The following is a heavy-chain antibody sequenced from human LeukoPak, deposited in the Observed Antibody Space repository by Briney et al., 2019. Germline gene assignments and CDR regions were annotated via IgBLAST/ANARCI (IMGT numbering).Heavy chain of an antibody. CDR2: IYYSGST. CDR3: ATTTVTTPLGYFDL. J-gene: IGHJ2*01. CDR1: GGSISSYY. D-gene: IGHD4-17*01. V-gene: IGHV4-59*01. Sequence: SETLSLTCTVSGGSISSYYWSWIRQPPGKGLEWIGYIYYSGSTNYNPSLKSRVTISVDTSKNQFSLKLSSVTAADTAVYYCATTTVTTPLGYFDLWGRGTLVTVSS.